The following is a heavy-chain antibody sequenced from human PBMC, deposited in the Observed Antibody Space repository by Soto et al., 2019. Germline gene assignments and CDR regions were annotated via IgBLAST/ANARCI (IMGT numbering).Heavy chain of an antibody. V-gene: IGHV3-30*18. D-gene: IGHD5-12*01. CDR3: AKERPRGYSGYDRIFDY. J-gene: IGHJ4*02. CDR1: GFTFSSYG. CDR2: ISYDGSNK. Sequence: PGGSLRLSCAASGFTFSSYGMHWVRQAPGKGLEWVAVISYDGSNKYYADSVKGRFTISRDNSKNTLYLQMNSLRAEDTAVYYCAKERPRGYSGYDRIFDYWGQGTLVTVSS.